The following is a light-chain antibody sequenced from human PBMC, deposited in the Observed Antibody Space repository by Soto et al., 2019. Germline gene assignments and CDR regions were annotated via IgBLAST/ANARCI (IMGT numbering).Light chain of an antibody. V-gene: IGKV1-39*01. J-gene: IGKJ2*01. CDR3: QQSYTTPFT. Sequence: DIQMTQSPSSLSASVGDRVTITCRASQSVSNYLNWIQHKPGRAPKLLIHTASTLRSGVPSRFSGSGSVTDFTLTISSLRREDFATYYCQQSYTTPFTFGQGTELEIK. CDR2: TAS. CDR1: QSVSNY.